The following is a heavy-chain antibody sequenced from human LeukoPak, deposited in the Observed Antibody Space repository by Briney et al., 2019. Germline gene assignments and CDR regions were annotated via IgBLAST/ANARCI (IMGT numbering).Heavy chain of an antibody. CDR3: VRQMIRFWFDP. CDR2: INPDGSQK. V-gene: IGHV3-7*01. D-gene: IGHD3-16*01. Sequence: GGSLRLSCAASGFIFNSYGMHWVRQAPGKGLEWVADINPDGSQKYSVDSVKGRFTISRDNAKNSLFLQMNSLRAEDTAVYYCVRQMIRFWFDPWGQGTLVTVSS. CDR1: GFIFNSYG. J-gene: IGHJ5*02.